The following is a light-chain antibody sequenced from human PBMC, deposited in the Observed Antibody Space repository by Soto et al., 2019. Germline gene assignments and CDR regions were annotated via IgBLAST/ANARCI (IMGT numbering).Light chain of an antibody. V-gene: IGLV1-51*01. CDR3: GSWDSSLSAYV. Sequence: QSVLTQPPSVSAAPGQKVTISCSGSSSNIGGNSVSWYQQLPGTAPKLLIYDDNKRPLGIPDRFSGSKSGTSATLGITGFQTGDEADYYCGSWDSSLSAYVFGNGTKV. J-gene: IGLJ1*01. CDR2: DDN. CDR1: SSNIGGNS.